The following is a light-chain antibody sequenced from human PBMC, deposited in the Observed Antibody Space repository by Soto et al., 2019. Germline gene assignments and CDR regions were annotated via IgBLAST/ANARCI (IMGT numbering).Light chain of an antibody. Sequence: EIVLTQSPATLSLSPGERATLSCRASQSVAYTYLAWFQQKPGQAPRLLIYGASNRATGIPDRFSGSGSGTDFTRTISRLEPEDFAVYYCQQYGDSRLTFGGGAKVDIK. CDR3: QQYGDSRLT. CDR1: QSVAYTY. CDR2: GAS. J-gene: IGKJ4*01. V-gene: IGKV3-20*01.